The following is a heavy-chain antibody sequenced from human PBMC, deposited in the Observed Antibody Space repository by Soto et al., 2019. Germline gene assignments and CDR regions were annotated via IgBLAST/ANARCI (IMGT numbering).Heavy chain of an antibody. D-gene: IGHD2-15*01. J-gene: IGHJ6*02. CDR2: IIPIFGTA. V-gene: IGHV1-69*01. CDR3: ARGGYCSGGSCYHGMDV. CDR1: GGTFSSYA. Sequence: QVQLVQSGAEVKKPGSSVKVSCKASGGTFSSYAISWVRQAPGQGLEWMGGIIPIFGTANYAQKFQGRVTITADESTSTAYMELSSLRSEYTAVYYCARGGYCSGGSCYHGMDVWGQGTTVTVSS.